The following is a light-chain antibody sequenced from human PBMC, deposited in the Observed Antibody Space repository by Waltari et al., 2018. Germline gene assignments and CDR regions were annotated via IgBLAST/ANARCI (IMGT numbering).Light chain of an antibody. CDR3: QHRSDWPA. Sequence: EIVLTQSPATLSLSPGETATPSCRASQSVGNYLAWYQQKPGQAPRLLLYDASTRATGIPARFSGSGSGTDFTLTITSLEPEDFALYYCQHRSDWPAFGQGTRLEI. V-gene: IGKV3-11*01. CDR2: DAS. CDR1: QSVGNY. J-gene: IGKJ5*01.